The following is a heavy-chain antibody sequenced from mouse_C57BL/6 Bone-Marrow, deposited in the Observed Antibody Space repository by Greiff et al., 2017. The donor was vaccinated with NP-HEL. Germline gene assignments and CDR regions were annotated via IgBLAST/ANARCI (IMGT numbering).Heavy chain of an antibody. CDR3: ARHDYDGDWYFDV. CDR2: INPNNGGT. J-gene: IGHJ1*03. D-gene: IGHD2-4*01. V-gene: IGHV1-22*01. Sequence: VQLKQSRPELVKPGASVKMSCKASGYTFTDYNMHWVKQSHGKSLEWIGYINPNNGGTSYNQKFKGKATLTVNKSSSTAYMELRSLTSEDSAVYYCARHDYDGDWYFDVWGTGTTVTVSS. CDR1: GYTFTDYN.